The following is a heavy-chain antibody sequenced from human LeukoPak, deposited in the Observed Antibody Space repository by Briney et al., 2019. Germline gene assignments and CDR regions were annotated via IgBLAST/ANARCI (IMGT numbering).Heavy chain of an antibody. V-gene: IGHV1-2*02. CDR1: GYTFTGYY. J-gene: IGHJ6*03. D-gene: IGHD4-17*01. Sequence: GASVKVSCKASGYTFTGYYMHWVRQAPGQGLEWMGWINPNSGGTNYAQKFQGRVTMTRDTSISTAYMELSRLSSDDTAVYYCARDHQVRLIRTTVTTKGFGFYYYYMDVWGKGTTVTVSS. CDR3: ARDHQVRLIRTTVTTKGFGFYYYYMDV. CDR2: INPNSGGT.